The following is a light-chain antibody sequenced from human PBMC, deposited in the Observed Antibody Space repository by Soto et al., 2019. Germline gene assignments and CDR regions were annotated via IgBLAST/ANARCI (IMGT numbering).Light chain of an antibody. CDR3: QQYDNLPPG. Sequence: DIQMTQSPSSLSASVGDRVTITCQASQDISNYLNWYQQKPGKAPKLLIYDASNLETGVPSRFSGSGSGTDFTFTISILQPEDIATYYCQQYDNLPPGFGQGTKLEIK. CDR1: QDISNY. J-gene: IGKJ2*01. V-gene: IGKV1-33*01. CDR2: DAS.